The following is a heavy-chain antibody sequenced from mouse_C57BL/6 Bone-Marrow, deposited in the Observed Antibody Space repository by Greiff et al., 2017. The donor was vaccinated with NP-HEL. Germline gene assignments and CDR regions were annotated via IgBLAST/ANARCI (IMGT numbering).Heavy chain of an antibody. Sequence: VQLQQSGPGLVQPSQSLSITCTVSGFSLTSYGVHWVRQSPGKGLEWLGVIWRGGSTDYNAAFMSRLSITKDNSKSQVFFKMNSLQADDTAIYYCAKSDYYGSSYDYAMDYWGQGTSVTVSS. D-gene: IGHD1-1*01. V-gene: IGHV2-5*01. J-gene: IGHJ4*01. CDR1: GFSLTSYG. CDR3: AKSDYYGSSYDYAMDY. CDR2: IWRGGST.